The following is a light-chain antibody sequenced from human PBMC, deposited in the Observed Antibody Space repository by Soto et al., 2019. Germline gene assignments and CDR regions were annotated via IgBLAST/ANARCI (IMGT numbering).Light chain of an antibody. CDR2: EVS. V-gene: IGLV2-8*01. CDR1: SSDVGAYKY. J-gene: IGLJ3*02. CDR3: TSYVGSDIWV. Sequence: QSALTRPPSASGSPGQSVTISCTGTSSDVGAYKYVSWYQQYPGKAPKLMIYEVSKRPSGVPDRFSGSKSGNTASLTVSGLQAEDEADYYCTSYVGSDIWVFGGGTKVTV.